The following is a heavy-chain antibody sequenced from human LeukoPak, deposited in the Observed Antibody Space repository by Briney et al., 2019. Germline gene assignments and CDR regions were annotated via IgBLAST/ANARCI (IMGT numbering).Heavy chain of an antibody. V-gene: IGHV4-38-2*02. CDR3: ARDPAAYGDYPIDY. Sequence: SETLSLTCTVSGYSISSGYYWGWIRQPPGKGLEWIGSIYHSGSTYYNPSLKSRITISVDTSKDQFSLKLSSVTAADTAVYYCARDPAAYGDYPIDYWGQGTLVTVSS. CDR1: GYSISSGYY. CDR2: IYHSGST. D-gene: IGHD4-17*01. J-gene: IGHJ4*02.